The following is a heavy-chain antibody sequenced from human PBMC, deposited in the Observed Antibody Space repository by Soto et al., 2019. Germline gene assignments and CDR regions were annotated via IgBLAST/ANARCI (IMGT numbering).Heavy chain of an antibody. J-gene: IGHJ4*02. CDR3: AKDTLYSSSWYYFDY. D-gene: IGHD6-6*01. V-gene: IGHV3-23*01. CDR2: ISGSGGST. CDR1: GFTFSSYA. Sequence: GASLRLSCAPSGFTFSSYAMSRFRQSPGKGLEWVSAISGSGGSTYYADSVKGRFTISRDNSKNTLYLQMNSLRAEDTAVYYCAKDTLYSSSWYYFDYWGQGT.